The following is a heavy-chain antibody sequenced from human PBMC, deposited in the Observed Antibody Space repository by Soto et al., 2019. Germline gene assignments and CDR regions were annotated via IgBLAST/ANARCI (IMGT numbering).Heavy chain of an antibody. J-gene: IGHJ4*02. V-gene: IGHV2-5*01. CDR3: AHTWEAPEFDY. CDR2: IYWNDDK. Sequence: QITLKESGPTLVKPTQTLTLTCTFSGFSLSTSGVGVGWIRQPPGKALEWLALIYWNDDKRYSPSLKSRLTITTDTSKNQVVLTMTNMDPVDTATYYCAHTWEAPEFDYWGQGTLVTVSS. CDR1: GFSLSTSGVG. D-gene: IGHD1-26*01.